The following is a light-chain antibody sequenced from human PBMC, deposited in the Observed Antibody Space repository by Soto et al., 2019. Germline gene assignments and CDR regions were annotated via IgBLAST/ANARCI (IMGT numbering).Light chain of an antibody. CDR2: GNS. CDR1: SSNIGAGYD. Sequence: QSVLTQPPSVSGAPGQRVTISCTGSSSNIGAGYDVHWYQQVQGTAPKLLIYGNSNRPSGVPDRFSGSKSGTTASLAITGLQAEDEADYYCQSYDSSRTGHVVFGGGTKLTVL. CDR3: QSYDSSRTGHVV. V-gene: IGLV1-40*01. J-gene: IGLJ2*01.